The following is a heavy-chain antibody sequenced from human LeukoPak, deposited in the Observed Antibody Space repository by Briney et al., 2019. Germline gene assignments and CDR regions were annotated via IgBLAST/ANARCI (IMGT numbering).Heavy chain of an antibody. CDR2: INPNSGGT. Sequence: GASVKVSCKASGYTFTGYYMHWVRQAPGQGLEWMGWINPNSGGTNYAQKFQGRVTMTRDTSISTAYMELSRLRSDDTAVYYCARGGGVGYNSYDAFDIWGQGTMVTVSS. D-gene: IGHD5-24*01. CDR3: ARGGGVGYNSYDAFDI. V-gene: IGHV1-2*02. CDR1: GYTFTGYY. J-gene: IGHJ3*02.